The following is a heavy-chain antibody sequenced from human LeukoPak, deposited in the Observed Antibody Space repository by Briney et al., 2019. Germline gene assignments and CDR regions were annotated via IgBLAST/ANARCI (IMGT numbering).Heavy chain of an antibody. CDR2: ISGSDGRT. Sequence: SGGSLRLSCAASGFTFSNYAVSWVRQAPGKGLEWVSAISGSDGRTSHADSVKGRFTISRDNSKNTLYLQMNSLRSEDTAVYYCAKVRSPGYYASGSYGDAFDIWGQGTMVTVSS. J-gene: IGHJ3*02. D-gene: IGHD3-10*01. V-gene: IGHV3-23*01. CDR1: GFTFSNYA. CDR3: AKVRSPGYYASGSYGDAFDI.